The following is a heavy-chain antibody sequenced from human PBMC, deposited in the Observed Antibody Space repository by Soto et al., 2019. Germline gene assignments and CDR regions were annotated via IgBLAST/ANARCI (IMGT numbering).Heavy chain of an antibody. CDR2: IYYSGST. V-gene: IGHV4-59*01. Sequence: PSETLSLTCTVSGGSISSYYWSWIRQPPGKGLAWIGYIYYSGSTNYNPSLKSRVTISVDTSKNQFSLKLSSVTAADTAVYYCARSGYGSSDFDHWGQGTLVTVSS. CDR1: GGSISSYY. D-gene: IGHD6-13*01. CDR3: ARSGYGSSDFDH. J-gene: IGHJ4*01.